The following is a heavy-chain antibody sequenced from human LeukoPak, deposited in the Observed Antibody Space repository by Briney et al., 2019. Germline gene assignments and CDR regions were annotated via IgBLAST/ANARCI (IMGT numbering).Heavy chain of an antibody. J-gene: IGHJ4*02. Sequence: PSETLSLTCAVYGGSFSGYYWSWIRQPPGKGLEWIGEINHSRSTNYNPSLKSRVTISVDKSKNQFSLKLSSVTAADTAVYYCASSYSSSWTFDYWGQGTLVTVSS. D-gene: IGHD6-13*01. CDR1: GGSFSGYY. CDR2: INHSRST. CDR3: ASSYSSSWTFDY. V-gene: IGHV4-34*01.